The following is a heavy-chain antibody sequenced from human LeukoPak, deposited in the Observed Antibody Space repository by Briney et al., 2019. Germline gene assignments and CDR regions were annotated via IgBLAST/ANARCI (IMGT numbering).Heavy chain of an antibody. CDR1: GGTFGSYA. J-gene: IGHJ5*02. D-gene: IGHD6-6*01. Sequence: EASVKVSCKASGGTFGSYAISWVRQAPGQGLEWMGGIIPIFGTANYAQKFQGRVTITADESTSTAYMELSSLRSEDTAVYYCASERGTVDSSSPFNWFDPWGQGTLVTVSS. CDR3: ASERGTVDSSSPFNWFDP. CDR2: IIPIFGTA. V-gene: IGHV1-69*13.